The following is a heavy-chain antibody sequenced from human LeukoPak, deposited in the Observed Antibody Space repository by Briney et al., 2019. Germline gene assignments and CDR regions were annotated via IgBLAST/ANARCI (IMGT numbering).Heavy chain of an antibody. J-gene: IGHJ4*02. Sequence: SETLSLTCAVYGGSFSGYYWSWIRQPPGKGLEWIGEINHSGSTNYNPSLKSRFTISVDTSKNQFSLKLSSVTAADTAMHYCARESTTVAGTFDYWGQGTLVTVSS. CDR1: GGSFSGYY. V-gene: IGHV4-34*01. D-gene: IGHD6-19*01. CDR2: INHSGST. CDR3: ARESTTVAGTFDY.